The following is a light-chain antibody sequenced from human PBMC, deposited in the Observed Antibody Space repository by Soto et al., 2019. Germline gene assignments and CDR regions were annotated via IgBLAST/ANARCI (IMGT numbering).Light chain of an antibody. V-gene: IGLV2-8*01. Sequence: QSALTQPPSASGPLGQSVTISCTGTSSDVGGYNYVSWHQQHPGKAPKVMIYEVTKRPPGVPDRFSGSKSGNTAFLTVSGLQAEDEADYYCSSFAGGGNPVLLGGGTKLTVL. J-gene: IGLJ2*01. CDR3: SSFAGGGNPVL. CDR1: SSDVGGYNY. CDR2: EVT.